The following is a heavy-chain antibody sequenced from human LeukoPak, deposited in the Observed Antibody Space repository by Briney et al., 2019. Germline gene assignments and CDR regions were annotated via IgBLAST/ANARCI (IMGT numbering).Heavy chain of an antibody. J-gene: IGHJ5*02. D-gene: IGHD5-12*01. CDR3: ARSRGYSGQLTFDP. CDR2: IYYNGNT. V-gene: IGHV4-59*08. Sequence: SETLSLTCAASDDSINTFYWSWIRQTPGKGLEWIGYIYYNGNTKYNHSLKSRVTISIDTSKNKFSLKLNCVTAADTAVYYCARSRGYSGQLTFDPWGQGTLFIVSS. CDR1: DDSINTFY.